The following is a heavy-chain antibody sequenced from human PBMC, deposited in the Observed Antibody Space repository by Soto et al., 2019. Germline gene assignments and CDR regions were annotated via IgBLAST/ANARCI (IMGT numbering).Heavy chain of an antibody. CDR1: GGSIISGY. D-gene: IGHD2-15*01. CDR3: AGLRGYAGSPIDY. CDR2: ISHSGNT. Sequence: PSETLSLTCTVSGGSIISGYWSWIRHPPGKGLEWIGYISHSGNTNYNPSVKSRVTLSVDTPKNQFSLRLSSVTTADTAVYYCAGLRGYAGSPIDYWGQGTLVTVSS. J-gene: IGHJ4*02. V-gene: IGHV4-59*01.